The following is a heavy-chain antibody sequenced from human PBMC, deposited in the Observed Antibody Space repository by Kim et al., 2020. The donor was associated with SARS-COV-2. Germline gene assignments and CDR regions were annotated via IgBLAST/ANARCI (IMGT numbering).Heavy chain of an antibody. CDR1: GYSFTDYY. CDR3: ARGRLESGRGSGPLWDY. J-gene: IGHJ4*02. CDR2: INPNSGGT. V-gene: IGHV1-2*02. Sequence: ASVKVSCKASGYSFTDYYIHWVRQAPGQGLEWMGWINPNSGGTTYAQKFQGRVTMTRDTPITTAYMELSRLRSDDSAVYYCARGRLESGRGSGPLWDYWGQGTLVTVSS. D-gene: IGHD2-15*01.